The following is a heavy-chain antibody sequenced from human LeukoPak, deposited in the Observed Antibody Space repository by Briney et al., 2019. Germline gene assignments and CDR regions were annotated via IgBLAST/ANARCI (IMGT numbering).Heavy chain of an antibody. Sequence: GRSLRLSCAASGFTFSRYWMHWVRQAPGKGLVWVSRISGDARTTTYADSVKGRFTIFRDNAKNTLYLQMNSLRAEDTALYYCVRDRAVAGTEDFYFDFWGQGTLVTVSS. V-gene: IGHV3-74*01. J-gene: IGHJ4*02. CDR2: ISGDARTT. CDR3: VRDRAVAGTEDFYFDF. CDR1: GFTFSRYW. D-gene: IGHD6-19*01.